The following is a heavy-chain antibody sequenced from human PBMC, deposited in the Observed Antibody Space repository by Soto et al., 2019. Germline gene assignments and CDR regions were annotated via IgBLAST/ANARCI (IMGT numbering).Heavy chain of an antibody. Sequence: GGSLRLGYGASGFNFTSYSMSWVRLTPGKGLEWVSAISGSGSNTFYADSVRGRFTISRDNSKNTVFLQMNNPRAEDTAVYFCARDRATFGYWGQGTRVTVSS. CDR3: ARDRATFGY. J-gene: IGHJ4*02. CDR2: ISGSGSNT. V-gene: IGHV3-23*01. CDR1: GFNFTSYS. D-gene: IGHD1-26*01.